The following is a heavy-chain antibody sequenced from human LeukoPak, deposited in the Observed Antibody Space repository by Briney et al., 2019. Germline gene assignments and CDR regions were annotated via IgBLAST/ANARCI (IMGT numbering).Heavy chain of an antibody. CDR2: IRYDGSNK. V-gene: IGHV3-30*02. CDR1: GFTFSSYG. Sequence: PGGSLRLSCAASGFTFSSYGMHWVRQAPGKGLEWVAFIRYDGSNKYYADSAKGRFTISRDNSKNTLYLQMNSLRAEDTAVYYCAKGGYSSSWETYFDYWGQGTLVTASS. D-gene: IGHD6-13*01. CDR3: AKGGYSSSWETYFDY. J-gene: IGHJ4*02.